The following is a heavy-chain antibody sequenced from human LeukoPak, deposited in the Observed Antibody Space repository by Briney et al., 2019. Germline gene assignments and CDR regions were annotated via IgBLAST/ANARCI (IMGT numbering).Heavy chain of an antibody. D-gene: IGHD7-27*01. CDR3: GRGHWGLDY. CDR1: GGSITSGSYN. Sequence: LSLTCTVSGGSITSGSYNWTWIRRPAGKGLEWVSYISNSGSSIYYADSVKGRFTTSRDNAKSSLYLQMNSLRAEDTAVYYCGRGHWGLDYWGQGALVTVSS. V-gene: IGHV3-11*04. J-gene: IGHJ4*02. CDR2: ISNSGSSI.